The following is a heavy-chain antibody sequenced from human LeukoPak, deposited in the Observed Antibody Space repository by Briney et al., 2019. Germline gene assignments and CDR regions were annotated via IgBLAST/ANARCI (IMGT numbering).Heavy chain of an antibody. D-gene: IGHD6-19*01. V-gene: IGHV3-23*01. CDR2: MSASGHLI. CDR1: GFSFSDWA. J-gene: IGHJ4*02. CDR3: AKRVPGWYQIDY. Sequence: GGSLRLSCAASGFSFSDWAMNWVRHPPGKGLEWVSSMSASGHLIDYTDSVKGRFTISRDNSKNTLYLQMTSLRAEDTAVYYCAKRVPGWYQIDYWGQGTLVTVSS.